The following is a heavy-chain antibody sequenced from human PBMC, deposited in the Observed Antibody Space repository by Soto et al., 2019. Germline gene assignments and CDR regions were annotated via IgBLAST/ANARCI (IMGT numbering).Heavy chain of an antibody. CDR3: ARGWGDMGSGYFGLFDY. Sequence: QLQLQESGSGLVKPSQTLSLTCAVSGGSISSGGYSWSWFRQPPGKGLEWIGYNYHGGSTYYNPSFKSRVTISVDRSKNQFSLRLSSVTAADTAVYYCARGWGDMGSGYFGLFDYWGQGTLVTASS. CDR1: GGSISSGGYS. V-gene: IGHV4-30-2*01. J-gene: IGHJ4*02. D-gene: IGHD3-22*01. CDR2: NYHGGST.